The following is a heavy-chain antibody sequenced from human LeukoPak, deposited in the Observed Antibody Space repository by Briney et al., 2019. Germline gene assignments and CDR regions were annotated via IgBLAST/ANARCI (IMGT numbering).Heavy chain of an antibody. CDR2: ISAYNGNT. CDR3: ARVGKGKRGSGWLDFDY. J-gene: IGHJ4*02. Sequence: ASVKVSCKASGYTFTSYGISWVRQAPGQGLEWMGWISAYNGNTNYAQKLQGRVTMTTDTSTSTAYMELRSLRSDDTAVYYCARVGKGKRGSGWLDFDYWGQGTLVTVSS. V-gene: IGHV1-18*01. D-gene: IGHD6-19*01. CDR1: GYTFTSYG.